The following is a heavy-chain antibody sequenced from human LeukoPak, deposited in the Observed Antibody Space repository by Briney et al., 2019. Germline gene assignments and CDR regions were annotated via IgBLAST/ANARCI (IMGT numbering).Heavy chain of an antibody. CDR1: GFTFSSHW. CDR2: IKQDGSEK. D-gene: IGHD4-17*01. J-gene: IGHJ4*02. V-gene: IGHV3-7*01. Sequence: PGGSLRLSCAASGFTFSSHWMSWVRQAPGKGLEWVANIKQDGSEKYYVDSVKGRFTISRDNAKNSLYLQMNSLRAEDTAVYYCARDYGDYVFSDYWGQGTLVTVSS. CDR3: ARDYGDYVFSDY.